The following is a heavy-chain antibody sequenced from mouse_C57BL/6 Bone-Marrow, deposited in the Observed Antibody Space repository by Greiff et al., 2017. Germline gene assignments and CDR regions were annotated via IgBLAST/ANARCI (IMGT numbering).Heavy chain of an antibody. D-gene: IGHD2-3*01. J-gene: IGHJ2*01. CDR3: SSFDGNYFDF. CDR2: IDPEIGDT. V-gene: IGHV14-4*01. CDR1: GFNIKDDY. Sequence: VQLKQSGAELVRPGASVKLSCTASGFNIKDDYIHWVKQRPEQGLEWIGWIDPEIGDTEYASKFQGKAPITSDTSSNTAYLRLSSLTSEDTAVYYCSSFDGNYFDFWGQGTPLTVAS.